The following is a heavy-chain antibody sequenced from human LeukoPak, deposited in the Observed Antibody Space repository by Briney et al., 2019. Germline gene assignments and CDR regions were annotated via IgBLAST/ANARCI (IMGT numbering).Heavy chain of an antibody. CDR2: INPSGGST. CDR1: RGTFSSYT. D-gene: IGHD3-3*01. J-gene: IGHJ4*02. Sequence: ASVKVSCKASRGTFSSYTISWVRQAPGQGLEWMGIINPSGGSTSYAQKFQGRVTMTRDMSTSTVYMELSSLRSEDTAVYYCARAPPGFWSGQDGIESDYRGQGTLVTVSS. CDR3: ARAPPGFWSGQDGIESDY. V-gene: IGHV1-46*01.